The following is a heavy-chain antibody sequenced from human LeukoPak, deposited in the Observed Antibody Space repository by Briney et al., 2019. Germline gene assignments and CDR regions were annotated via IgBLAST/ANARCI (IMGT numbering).Heavy chain of an antibody. CDR3: AREEAAAADY. Sequence: GGSLRLSCAASGFTFSSYEMNWVRQAREKGLGWVSFISSSGNTIYYADSVKGRFIISRDNAKNTLFLQMNSLRLEDTAVYYCAREEAAAADYWGQGTLVTVSS. V-gene: IGHV3-48*03. J-gene: IGHJ4*02. CDR1: GFTFSSYE. D-gene: IGHD6-13*01. CDR2: ISSSGNTI.